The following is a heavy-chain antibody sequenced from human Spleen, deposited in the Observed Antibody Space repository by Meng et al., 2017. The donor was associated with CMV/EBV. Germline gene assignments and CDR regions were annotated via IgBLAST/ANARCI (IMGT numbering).Heavy chain of an antibody. D-gene: IGHD3-10*01. J-gene: IGHJ4*02. CDR1: DDSIGSTHYC. CDR3: ARLGVLFYVVSGTFGAFDS. V-gene: IGHV4-39*01. CDR2: VSFTGST. Sequence: SETLSLTCTVSDDSIGSTHYCWAWIRQPPGKGLEWIGSVSFTGSTYYNPSLKSRVAMSLDTSKRQFSLSLASVTASDTAVYYCARLGVLFYVVSGTFGAFDSWGQGTLVTVSS.